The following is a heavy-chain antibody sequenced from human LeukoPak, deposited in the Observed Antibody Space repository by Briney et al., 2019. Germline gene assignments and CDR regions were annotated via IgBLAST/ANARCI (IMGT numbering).Heavy chain of an antibody. CDR3: AREDPAVAGTYGWFDP. CDR2: IYHSGST. CDR1: GYSISSGYY. Sequence: SETLSLTCTVSGYSISSGYYWGWIRQPPGKGLEWIGSIYHSGSTYYNPSLKSRVTISVDTSKNQFSLKLSSVTAADTAVYYCAREDPAVAGTYGWFDPWGQGTLVTVSS. D-gene: IGHD6-19*01. J-gene: IGHJ5*02. V-gene: IGHV4-38-2*02.